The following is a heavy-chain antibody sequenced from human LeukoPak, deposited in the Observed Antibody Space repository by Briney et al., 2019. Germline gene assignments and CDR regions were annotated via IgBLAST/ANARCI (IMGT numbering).Heavy chain of an antibody. CDR3: ARGRRRMVGATIYPFDY. CDR2: VFYNGRT. D-gene: IGHD1-26*01. V-gene: IGHV4-59*12. Sequence: SETLSLTCSVSGASISPYYWVWIRQPPGKGLEWIGYVFYNGRTSYNPSLKSRVTISADTSKNQFSLKLSSVTAADTAVYYCARGRRRMVGATIYPFDYWGQGTLVTVSS. CDR1: GASISPYY. J-gene: IGHJ4*02.